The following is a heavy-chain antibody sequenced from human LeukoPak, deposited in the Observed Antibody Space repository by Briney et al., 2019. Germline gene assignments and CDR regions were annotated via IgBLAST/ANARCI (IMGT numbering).Heavy chain of an antibody. V-gene: IGHV1-69*04. Sequence: SVTVSCKASGGTFTNYAINWVRQAPGQGLEWMGRIIPILDVTNYAQKFQGRVTITADQSTSTAYMELSSLRSEDTAVYYCAKGGGVDILTGFQYWGQGTLVTVSS. CDR2: IIPILDVT. CDR1: GGTFTNYA. CDR3: AKGGGVDILTGFQY. J-gene: IGHJ4*02. D-gene: IGHD3-9*01.